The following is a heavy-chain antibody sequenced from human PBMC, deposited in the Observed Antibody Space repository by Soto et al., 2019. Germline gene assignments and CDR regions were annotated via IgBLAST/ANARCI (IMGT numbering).Heavy chain of an antibody. J-gene: IGHJ4*02. CDR1: GYIFMDYW. CDR3: ARRGGSYQADY. D-gene: IGHD3-16*02. CDR2: IYPGDSDT. V-gene: IGHV5-51*01. Sequence: VESLKISCKGSGYIFMDYWIGWVRQMPGKGLEWMGIIYPGDSDTIYSPSFQGQVTISADKSIGTAYVQWSGLKASDTAVYYCARRGGSYQADYWGQGTLVTV.